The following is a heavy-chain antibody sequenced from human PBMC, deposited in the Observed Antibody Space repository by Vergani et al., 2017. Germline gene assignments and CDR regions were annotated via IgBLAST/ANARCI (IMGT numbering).Heavy chain of an antibody. J-gene: IGHJ5*02. CDR1: GYSITSGFY. CDR3: ARDLTAWGITIHLGEIENWFDP. V-gene: IGHV4-38-2*02. CDR2: VSHSGST. D-gene: IGHD3-3*01. Sequence: QVQLQESGPGLVKPSETLSLTCSVSGYSITSGFYWAWIRQPPGKGLEWIVSVSHSGSTFYNSSLRSRVTITLDTSRNQFSLNLRSVIAADTAVYYCARDLTAWGITIHLGEIENWFDPWGQGTLVTVSS.